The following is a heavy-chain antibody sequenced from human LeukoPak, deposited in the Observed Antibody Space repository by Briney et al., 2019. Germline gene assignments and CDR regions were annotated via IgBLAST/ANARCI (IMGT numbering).Heavy chain of an antibody. CDR2: INHSGST. CDR3: ARAGFRPGSYYNVGY. Sequence: SVTLSLTCAVYGGSFSGYYWSWIRQPPGEGLEWIGEINHSGSTNYNPSLKSRVTISVDTSKNQFSLKLSSVTAADTAVYYCARAGFRPGSYYNVGYWGQGTLATVSS. V-gene: IGHV4-34*01. D-gene: IGHD3-10*01. CDR1: GGSFSGYY. J-gene: IGHJ4*02.